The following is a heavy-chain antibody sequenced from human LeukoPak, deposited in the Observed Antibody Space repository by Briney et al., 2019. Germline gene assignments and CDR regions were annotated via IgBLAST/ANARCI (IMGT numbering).Heavy chain of an antibody. CDR1: GGSISSYY. CDR3: ARGETGDLFFGY. D-gene: IGHD7-27*01. J-gene: IGHJ4*02. V-gene: IGHV4-59*01. CDR2: IYYSGGT. Sequence: SETLSLTCTVSGGSISSYYWSWIRQPPGKGREWIGYIYYSGGTNYNPSLKSRVTISVDTSKNQFSLKLSSVTAADTAVYYCARGETGDLFFGYWGQGTLVTVSS.